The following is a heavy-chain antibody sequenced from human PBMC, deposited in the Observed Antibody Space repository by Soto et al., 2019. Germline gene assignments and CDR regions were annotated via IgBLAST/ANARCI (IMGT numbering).Heavy chain of an antibody. Sequence: QVQLVESGGGVVQPGRSLRLSCAASGFTFSSYGMHWVRQAPGKGLEWVAVISYDGSNKYYADSVKGRFTISRDNSKNTLYLQMNSPRAEDTAVYYCAKDRVRYCSSTSCSIPLDYWGQGTLVTVSS. V-gene: IGHV3-30*18. CDR1: GFTFSSYG. CDR2: ISYDGSNK. J-gene: IGHJ4*02. CDR3: AKDRVRYCSSTSCSIPLDY. D-gene: IGHD2-2*01.